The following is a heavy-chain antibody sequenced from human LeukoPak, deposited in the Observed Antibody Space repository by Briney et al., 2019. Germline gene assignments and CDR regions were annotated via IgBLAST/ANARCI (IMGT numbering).Heavy chain of an antibody. J-gene: IGHJ3*02. D-gene: IGHD4-17*01. CDR2: IYYSGST. V-gene: IGHV4-59*12. CDR3: ARDRETVTKRGKAFDI. Sequence: SETLSLTCTVSGGSISSYYWSWIRQPPGKGLEWIGYIYYSGSTNYNPSLKSRVTISVDKSKNQFSLKLSSVTAADTAVYYCARDRETVTKRGKAFDIWGQGTMVTVSS. CDR1: GGSISSYY.